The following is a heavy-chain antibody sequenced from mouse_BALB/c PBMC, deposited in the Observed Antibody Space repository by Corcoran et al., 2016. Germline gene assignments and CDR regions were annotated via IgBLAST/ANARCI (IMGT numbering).Heavy chain of an antibody. CDR2: IDPENGNT. J-gene: IGHJ3*01. CDR1: GFNINDYY. V-gene: IGHV14-1*02. Sequence: EVQLQQSGAELVRPGALVKLSCKASGFNINDYYMHWVKQRPEQGLEWIGWIDPENGNTIYDPKFQGKASITADTSSNTAYLQLSSLTSEDTAVYYCAGLGGIAYWGQGTLVTVSA. CDR3: AGLGGIAY.